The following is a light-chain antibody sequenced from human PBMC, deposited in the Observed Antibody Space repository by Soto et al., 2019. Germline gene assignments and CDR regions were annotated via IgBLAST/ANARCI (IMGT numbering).Light chain of an antibody. CDR3: QQYGGSGT. V-gene: IGKV3-20*01. CDR1: QSVSGY. J-gene: IGKJ1*01. Sequence: EIVLTQSPSTLPLSPGERATLSCRASQSVSGYLAWYQHKPGQAPRLLIYGASNRATGIPDRFSGSGSGTDFTLTISRLEPEDFAVYYCQQYGGSGTFGQGTKVDIK. CDR2: GAS.